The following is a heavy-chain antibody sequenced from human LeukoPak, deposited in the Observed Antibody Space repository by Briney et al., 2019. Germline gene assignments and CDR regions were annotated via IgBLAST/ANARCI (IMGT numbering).Heavy chain of an antibody. CDR2: IVVGSGNT. D-gene: IGHD2-15*01. CDR1: GFTFTSSA. J-gene: IGHJ6*02. Sequence: SVKVSCKASGFTFTSSAVQWVRQARGQRLEWIGWIVVGSGNTNYAQKFQERVTITRDMSTSTAYMELSSLRSEDTAVYYCAAGYCSGGSCYPYYCYGMDVWGQGTTVTVSS. V-gene: IGHV1-58*01. CDR3: AAGYCSGGSCYPYYCYGMDV.